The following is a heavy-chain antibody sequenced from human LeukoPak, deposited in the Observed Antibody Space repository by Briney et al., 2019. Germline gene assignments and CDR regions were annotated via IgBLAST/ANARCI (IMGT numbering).Heavy chain of an antibody. V-gene: IGHV3-7*01. CDR1: GFTFTDRW. J-gene: IGHJ6*04. CDR2: IKEDGSET. CDR3: ARVGAQRPHDV. D-gene: IGHD3-10*01. Sequence: PGGSLRLSCVASGFTFTDRWMSWVRQIPGKGLEWVANIKEDGSETYYVDSVRGRFTISRDDATNSLYLQMNYLRAEDTAVYYCARVGAQRPHDVWGKGTTVTVSS.